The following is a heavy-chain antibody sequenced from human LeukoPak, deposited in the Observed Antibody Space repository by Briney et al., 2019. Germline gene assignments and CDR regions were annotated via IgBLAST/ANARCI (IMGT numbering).Heavy chain of an antibody. CDR3: ARGSSSGWATEIDY. Sequence: PGGSLRLSCAASGITLSDHYMSWIRQAPGKGPEWVSYITTGGRTMYYADSVRGRFTISGDNAENSLYLQMNSLRADDTAVYYCARGSSSGWATEIDYWGQGTLVTVSS. CDR2: ITTGGRTM. J-gene: IGHJ4*02. V-gene: IGHV3-11*01. D-gene: IGHD6-19*01. CDR1: GITLSDHY.